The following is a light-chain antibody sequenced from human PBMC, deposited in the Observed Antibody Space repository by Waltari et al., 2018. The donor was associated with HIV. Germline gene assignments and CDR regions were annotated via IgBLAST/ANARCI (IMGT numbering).Light chain of an antibody. Sequence: QSALTQPASVSGSPGQSITISCTGANHDIGLYNLVSWYRQHPDKAPQLVIYGVNTRPSGVSDRFSGSKSGNTASLTISSLQAEDEADYYCSSYTNSDILLFGGGTKLTVL. CDR1: NHDIGLYNL. CDR2: GVN. CDR3: SSYTNSDILL. J-gene: IGLJ2*01. V-gene: IGLV2-14*01.